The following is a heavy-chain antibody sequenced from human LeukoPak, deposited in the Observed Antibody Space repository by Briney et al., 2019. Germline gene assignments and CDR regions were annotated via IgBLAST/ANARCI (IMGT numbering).Heavy chain of an antibody. D-gene: IGHD3-22*01. V-gene: IGHV3-21*01. CDR2: ISSSSSYI. CDR1: GFTFSSYW. CDR3: ARARPMTNYYDGNGLPDAFDI. Sequence: PGGSLRLSCAASGFTFSSYWMNWVRQAPGKGLEWVSSISSSSSYIYYADSVKGRFTISRDNAKNSLYLQMNSLRAEDTAVYYCARARPMTNYYDGNGLPDAFDIWGQGTMVTVSS. J-gene: IGHJ3*02.